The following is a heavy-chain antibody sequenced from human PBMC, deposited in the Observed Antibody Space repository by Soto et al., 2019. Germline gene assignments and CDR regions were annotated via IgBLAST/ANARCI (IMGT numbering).Heavy chain of an antibody. J-gene: IGHJ4*02. V-gene: IGHV3-11*03. Sequence: PGGSLRLSCVASGFYFSDFHLSWVRQAPGEGLEWISYISSSLGHTAYAESVKVRFTTSRDNAKSSVFLEMSDLRSDDTAVYYCAANWNFGLNFWGQGTLVTVPS. CDR1: GFYFSDFH. CDR2: ISSSLGHT. D-gene: IGHD1-1*01. CDR3: AANWNFGLNF.